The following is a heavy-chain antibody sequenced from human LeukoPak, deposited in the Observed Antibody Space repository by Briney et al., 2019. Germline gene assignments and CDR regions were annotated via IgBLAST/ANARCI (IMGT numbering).Heavy chain of an antibody. J-gene: IGHJ5*02. CDR3: ARGGGYCSSTSCRNPTGFDP. CDR1: GGSISSSNYY. V-gene: IGHV4-61*01. CDR2: IYYSGST. D-gene: IGHD2-2*01. Sequence: SETLSLTCIVSGGSISSSNYYWSWIRQPPGKGLEWIGYIYYSGSTNYNPSLKSRVTISVDTSKNQFSLKLSSVTAADTAVYYCARGGGYCSSTSCRNPTGFDPWGQGTLVTVSS.